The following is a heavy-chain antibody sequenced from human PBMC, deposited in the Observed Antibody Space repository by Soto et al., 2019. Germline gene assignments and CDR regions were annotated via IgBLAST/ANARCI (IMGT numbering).Heavy chain of an antibody. V-gene: IGHV3-23*01. J-gene: IGHJ4*02. Sequence: GGSLRLSCAASGFTFSTYTMSWVRQAPGKGLEWVSVIGGSGGSPSYADSVQGRFTISRDNPKNTLFLQMNSLRAEDTAMYYCAKARCSTTNCYVPDYWGQGILVTVSS. CDR3: AKARCSTTNCYVPDY. CDR2: IGGSGGSP. D-gene: IGHD2-2*01. CDR1: GFTFSTYT.